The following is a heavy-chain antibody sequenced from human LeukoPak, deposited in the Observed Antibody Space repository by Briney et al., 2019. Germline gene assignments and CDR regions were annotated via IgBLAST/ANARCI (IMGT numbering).Heavy chain of an antibody. CDR1: GYTFTSYG. Sequence: GASVKVSCKASGYTFTSYGITWVRQAPGQGLEWMGWINPYDGNTNYAQNLQDRVTITVDTSATTAYMEVRSLRSDDTAVYYCARCFDYGDFFGFWGQGPLVTVSS. D-gene: IGHD4-17*01. CDR2: INPYDGNT. J-gene: IGHJ1*01. CDR3: ARCFDYGDFFGF. V-gene: IGHV1-18*01.